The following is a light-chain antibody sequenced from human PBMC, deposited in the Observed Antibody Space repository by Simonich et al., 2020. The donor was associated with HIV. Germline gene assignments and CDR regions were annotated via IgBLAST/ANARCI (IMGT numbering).Light chain of an antibody. Sequence: QSALTQPASVSGSPGQSITISCTGTSSDVGGYNYVSWYQQHPGKAPKLLIFDVRVRPSGVSNRFSGSKSGNTASLTISGLQAEDEADYYCSSFSTSSTLVVFGGGTKLTVL. J-gene: IGLJ2*01. CDR1: SSDVGGYNY. V-gene: IGLV2-14*01. CDR3: SSFSTSSTLVV. CDR2: DVR.